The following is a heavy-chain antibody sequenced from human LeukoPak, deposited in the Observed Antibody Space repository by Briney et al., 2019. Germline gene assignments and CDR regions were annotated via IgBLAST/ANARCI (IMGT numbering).Heavy chain of an antibody. V-gene: IGHV3-48*03. D-gene: IGHD5-24*01. Sequence: GGSLRLSCAASGFTFGSYEMNWVRQAPGKGLEWVSYISSSGSTIYYADSVKGRFTISRDNAKNSLYLQMNSLRAEDTAVYYCASLYGSYDAFDIWGQGTMVTVSS. CDR3: ASLYGSYDAFDI. J-gene: IGHJ3*02. CDR1: GFTFGSYE. CDR2: ISSSGSTI.